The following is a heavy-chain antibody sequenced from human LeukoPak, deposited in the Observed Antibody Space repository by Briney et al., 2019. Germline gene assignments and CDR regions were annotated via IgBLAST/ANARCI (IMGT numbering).Heavy chain of an antibody. J-gene: IGHJ4*02. Sequence: PSETLSLTCTVSGGSISSGGYYWSWIRQHPGKGLEWIGYIYYSGSTYYNPSLKSRVTISVDTSKNQFSLKLSSVTAADTAVYYCARVDIVVVPAAIDYWGQGTLVTVSA. CDR1: GGSISSGGYY. D-gene: IGHD2-2*01. CDR3: ARVDIVVVPAAIDY. CDR2: IYYSGST. V-gene: IGHV4-31*03.